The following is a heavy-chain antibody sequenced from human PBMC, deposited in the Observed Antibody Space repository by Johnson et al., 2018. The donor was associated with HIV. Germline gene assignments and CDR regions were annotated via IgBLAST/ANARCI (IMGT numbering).Heavy chain of an antibody. V-gene: IGHV3-33*01. CDR1: GFTFSSYG. CDR3: AREWSSSRWTYGCDI. D-gene: IGHD6-13*01. Sequence: QVHLVESGGGVVKPGRSLRLSCAASGFTFSSYGMHWVRQAPGKGLEWVAVIWYDGSNKYYVDSVKGRFTISRDNSKNTLYLQMNSLRDEDTAVYYCAREWSSSRWTYGCDIWGQGTMVTVSS. CDR2: IWYDGSNK. J-gene: IGHJ3*02.